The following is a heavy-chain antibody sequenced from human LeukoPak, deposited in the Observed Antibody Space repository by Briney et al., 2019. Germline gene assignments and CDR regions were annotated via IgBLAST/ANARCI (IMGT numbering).Heavy chain of an antibody. CDR3: AKDYGDFWSGYPNYYYYYYMDV. CDR2: IWYDGSNK. D-gene: IGHD3-3*01. V-gene: IGHV3-33*06. CDR1: GFTFSSYG. Sequence: GGSLRLSCAASGFTFSSYGMHWVRQAPGKGLEWVAVIWYDGSNKYYADSVKGRFTISRDNSKNTLYLQMNSLRVEDTAVYYCAKDYGDFWSGYPNYYYYYYMDVWGKGTTVTVSS. J-gene: IGHJ6*03.